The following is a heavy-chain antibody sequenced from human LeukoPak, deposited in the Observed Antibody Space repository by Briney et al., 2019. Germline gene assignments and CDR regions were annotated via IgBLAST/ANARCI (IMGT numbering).Heavy chain of an antibody. CDR3: VREIAAAGTADY. J-gene: IGHJ4*02. CDR1: GGSISSGGYY. D-gene: IGHD6-13*01. V-gene: IGHV4-31*03. Sequence: SETLSLTCTVSGGSISSGGYYWSWIRQHPGKGLEWIGYIYYSGSTYYNPSLKSRVTISVDTSKNQFSLKLSSVTAADTAVYYCVREIAAAGTADYWGQGTLVTVSS. CDR2: IYYSGST.